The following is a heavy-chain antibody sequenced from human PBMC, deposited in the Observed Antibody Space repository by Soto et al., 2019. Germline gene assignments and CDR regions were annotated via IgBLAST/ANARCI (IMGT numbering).Heavy chain of an antibody. D-gene: IGHD6-6*01. J-gene: IGHJ6*02. CDR2: IIPIFGTA. CDR3: ARDNITLYGSSSYYGMDV. Sequence: ASVKVSCKASGGTFSSYAISWVRQAPGQGLEWMGGIIPIFGTANYAQKFQGRVTITADESTSTAYMELSSLRSEDTAVYYCARDNITLYGSSSYYGMDVWGQGTTVTVSS. V-gene: IGHV1-69*13. CDR1: GGTFSSYA.